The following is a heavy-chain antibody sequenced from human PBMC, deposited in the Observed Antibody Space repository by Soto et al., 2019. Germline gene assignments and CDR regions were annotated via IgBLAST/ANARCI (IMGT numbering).Heavy chain of an antibody. J-gene: IGHJ6*02. V-gene: IGHV3-48*03. CDR3: ASEYGYYDSSGYYSYYGMDV. CDR1: GFTFSSYE. Sequence: GGSLRLSCAASGFTFSSYEMNWVRQAPGKGLEWVSYISSSGSTIYYADSVKVRFTITRDNAKNSLYLQMNSLRAEDTAVYYCASEYGYYDSSGYYSYYGMDVWGQGTTVTVSS. D-gene: IGHD3-22*01. CDR2: ISSSGSTI.